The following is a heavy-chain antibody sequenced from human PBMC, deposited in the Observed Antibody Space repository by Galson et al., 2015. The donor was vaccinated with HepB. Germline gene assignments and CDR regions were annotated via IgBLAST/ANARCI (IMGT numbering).Heavy chain of an antibody. D-gene: IGHD3-3*01. J-gene: IGHJ6*03. Sequence: SVKVSCKASGYTFTSYGISWVRQAPGQGLEWMGWISAYNGNTNYAQKLQGRVTMTTDTSTSTAYMELRSLRSDDTAVYYCARAYDFWSGYYTGVGYYYYYYMDVWGKGTTVTVSS. CDR3: ARAYDFWSGYYTGVGYYYYYYMDV. CDR2: ISAYNGNT. V-gene: IGHV1-18*01. CDR1: GYTFTSYG.